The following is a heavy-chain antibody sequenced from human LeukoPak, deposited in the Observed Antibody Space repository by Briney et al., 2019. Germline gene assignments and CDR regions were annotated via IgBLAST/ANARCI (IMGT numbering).Heavy chain of an antibody. V-gene: IGHV4-59*01. CDR2: IYYSGST. CDR1: GGSISSYY. D-gene: IGHD1-26*01. J-gene: IGHJ5*02. Sequence: PSETLSLTCTVSGGSISSYYWSWIRQPPGKGLEWIGYIYYSGSTNYNPSLKSRVTISVDTSKNQFSLKLSSVTAADTAVYYCARASPIVPRYWFDPWGQGTLVTVSS. CDR3: ARASPIVPRYWFDP.